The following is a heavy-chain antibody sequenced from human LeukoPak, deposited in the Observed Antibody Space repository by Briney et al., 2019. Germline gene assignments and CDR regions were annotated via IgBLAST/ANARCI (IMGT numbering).Heavy chain of an antibody. Sequence: ASVKVSCKASGYTFTSYGISWVRQAPGQGLEWMGWISAYNGDTNYAQKLQGRVTMTTDTSTSTAYMELRSLRSDDTAVYYCARDLEWEPTYYFDYWGQGTLVTVSS. V-gene: IGHV1-18*01. CDR3: ARDLEWEPTYYFDY. J-gene: IGHJ4*02. CDR2: ISAYNGDT. CDR1: GYTFTSYG. D-gene: IGHD1-26*01.